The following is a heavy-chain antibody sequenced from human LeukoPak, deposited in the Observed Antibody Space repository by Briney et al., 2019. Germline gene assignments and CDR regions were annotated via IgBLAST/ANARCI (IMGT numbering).Heavy chain of an antibody. CDR1: GGSFSGYY. CDR2: IYYSGST. D-gene: IGHD3-3*01. V-gene: IGHV4-59*01. J-gene: IGHJ4*02. Sequence: PSETLSLTCAVYGGSFSGYYWSWIRQPPGKGLEWIGYIYYSGSTNYNPSLKSRVTISVDTSKNQFSLKLSSVTAADTAVYYCARARYDFWSGYSHYFDYWGQGTLVTVSS. CDR3: ARARYDFWSGYSHYFDY.